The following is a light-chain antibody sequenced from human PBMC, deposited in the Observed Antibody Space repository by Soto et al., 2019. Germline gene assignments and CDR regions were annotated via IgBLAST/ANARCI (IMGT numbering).Light chain of an antibody. CDR3: QQLNSYPLT. CDR1: QAIASY. Sequence: DIQMTQSPSSLSASVGDRVTITCRASQAIASYLAWYLQKPGKAPKLLIYAASTLHSGVPSRFSGSGSGTDFTLTISSLQPEDFATYYCQQLNSYPLTFGGGTKVDIK. CDR2: AAS. V-gene: IGKV1-9*01. J-gene: IGKJ4*01.